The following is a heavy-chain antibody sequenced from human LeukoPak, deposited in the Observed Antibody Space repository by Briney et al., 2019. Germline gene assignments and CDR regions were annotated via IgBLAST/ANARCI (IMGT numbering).Heavy chain of an antibody. D-gene: IGHD3-16*01. CDR2: IYSGGST. CDR3: AREGGRRDFDY. CDR1: GMSITSRHY. J-gene: IGHJ4*02. Sequence: ASETLSLTCSVSGMSITSRHYWGWIRQPPGKGLEWVSVIYSGGSTYYADSVKGRFTISRDNSKNTLYLQMNSLRAEDTAVYYCAREGGRRDFDYWGQGTLVTVSS. V-gene: IGHV3-66*01.